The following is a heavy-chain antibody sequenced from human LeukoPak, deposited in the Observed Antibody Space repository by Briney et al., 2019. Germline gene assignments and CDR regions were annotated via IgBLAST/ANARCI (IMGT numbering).Heavy chain of an antibody. V-gene: IGHV3-7*03. D-gene: IGHD3-22*01. CDR1: GFTFSSYW. CDR3: ARFHTSGYYRHFDF. J-gene: IGHJ4*02. Sequence: GGSLRLSCAASGFTFSSYWMSWVRQAPGKGLEWVANIKQDGSEKYYVGSVKGRFTISRDNAKNSLYLQMNSLRAEDTAVYYCARFHTSGYYRHFDFWGQGTLVTVSS. CDR2: IKQDGSEK.